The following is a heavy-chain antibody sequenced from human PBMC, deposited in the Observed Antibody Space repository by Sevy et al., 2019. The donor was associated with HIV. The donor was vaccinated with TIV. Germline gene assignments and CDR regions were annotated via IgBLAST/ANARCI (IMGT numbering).Heavy chain of an antibody. V-gene: IGHV3-72*01. CDR1: GFIFSDHY. J-gene: IGHJ4*02. D-gene: IGHD6-25*01. Sequence: GGSLRLSCAASGFIFSDHYMDWVRQAPGKGLEWVGRTRNRANSFSTEYAASVKGRFTISRDDSRNSVYLQMNSLITEDRAVYYCVRVGHSSGSGRPFDFWGQGTLVTVSS. CDR3: VRVGHSSGSGRPFDF. CDR2: TRNRANSFST.